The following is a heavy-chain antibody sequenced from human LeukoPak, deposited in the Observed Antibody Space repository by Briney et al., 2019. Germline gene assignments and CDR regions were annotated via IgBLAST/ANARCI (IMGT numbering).Heavy chain of an antibody. J-gene: IGHJ4*02. CDR2: IYYSGST. CDR3: AGDWWNGLDY. V-gene: IGHV4-31*03. D-gene: IGHD1-1*01. Sequence: PSQTLSLTCTVSGGSISSGGYYWSWIRQHPGKGLEWIGYIYYSGSTYYSPSLKSRVTISVDTSKNQFSLKLSSVTAADTAVYYCAGDWWNGLDYWGQGTLVTVSS. CDR1: GGSISSGGYY.